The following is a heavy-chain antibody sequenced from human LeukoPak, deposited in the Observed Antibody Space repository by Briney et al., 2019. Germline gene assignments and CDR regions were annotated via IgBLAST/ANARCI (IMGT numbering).Heavy chain of an antibody. CDR1: GFTFSRHW. CDR2: TNSDGSSR. CDR3: ASDTVDTAVGIDY. V-gene: IGHV3-74*01. D-gene: IGHD5-18*01. J-gene: IGHJ4*02. Sequence: GGSLRLSCAGSGFTFSRHWMHWVRQAPGKGLVWVSRTNSDGSSRDYADSVTGRFTISRDNAKNPLYLQMNSLRAEDTAVYYCASDTVDTAVGIDYWGQGTLVTVSS.